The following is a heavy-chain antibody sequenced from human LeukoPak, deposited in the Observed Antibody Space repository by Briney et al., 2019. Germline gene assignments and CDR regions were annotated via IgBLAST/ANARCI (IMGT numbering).Heavy chain of an antibody. V-gene: IGHV5-51*01. Sequence: GESLKIFCKGSGYSFTSYWIGWVRQMPGKGLEWMGIIYPDDSDVRYSPSFQGQVTISADKSISTAYLQWSSLKASDTAMYYCARLTEYYYGSGSYPNWFDPWGQGTLVTVSS. CDR1: GYSFTSYW. J-gene: IGHJ5*02. D-gene: IGHD3-10*01. CDR2: IYPDDSDV. CDR3: ARLTEYYYGSGSYPNWFDP.